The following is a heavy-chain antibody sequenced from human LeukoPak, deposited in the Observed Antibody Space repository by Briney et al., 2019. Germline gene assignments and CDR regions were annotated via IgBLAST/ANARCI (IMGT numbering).Heavy chain of an antibody. J-gene: IGHJ4*02. CDR2: ISHHGSDE. D-gene: IGHD6-19*01. V-gene: IGHV3-30*18. Sequence: GGSLRLSCAASGFTFSTCGMHWVRLAPGKGLEWVALISHHGSDEYYADSVKGRFTISRDNSKNMLYLQMNRLRAEDTAVYYCAKDPHGRGRSFDSWGQGTLVTVSS. CDR3: AKDPHGRGRSFDS. CDR1: GFTFSTCG.